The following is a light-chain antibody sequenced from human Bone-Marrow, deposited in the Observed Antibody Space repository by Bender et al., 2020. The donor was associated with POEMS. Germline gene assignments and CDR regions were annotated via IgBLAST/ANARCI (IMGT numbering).Light chain of an antibody. V-gene: IGLV3-19*01. CDR2: KDS. J-gene: IGLJ2*01. Sequence: SSELTQDPAVSVALGQTVRITCQGDSLRSYYATWYQQKPGQAPVLVIHKDSERPSGISERFSGSSSGTTVTLTISGIQAEDEADYYCLAGDSGTMIFGGGTRLTVL. CDR1: SLRSYY. CDR3: LAGDSGTMI.